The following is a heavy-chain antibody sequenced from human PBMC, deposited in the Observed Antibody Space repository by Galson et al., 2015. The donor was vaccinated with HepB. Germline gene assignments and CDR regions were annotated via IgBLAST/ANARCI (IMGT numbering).Heavy chain of an antibody. CDR2: IYSGGST. Sequence: TLRLSCAASGFTVSSNYMSWVRQAPGKGLEWVSVIYSGGSTYYADSVKGRFTISRDNSKNTLYLQMNSLRAEDTAVYYCARVKATVVTRYFDYWGQGTLVTVSS. D-gene: IGHD4-23*01. V-gene: IGHV3-53*01. CDR3: ARVKATVVTRYFDY. CDR1: GFTVSSNY. J-gene: IGHJ4*02.